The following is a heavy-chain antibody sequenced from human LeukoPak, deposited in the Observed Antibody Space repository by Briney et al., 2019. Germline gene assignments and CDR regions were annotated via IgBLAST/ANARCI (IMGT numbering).Heavy chain of an antibody. D-gene: IGHD6-6*01. V-gene: IGHV3-7*01. Sequence: GGSLRLSCAASGFTFRAYLMSWVRQSPGKELEWVANIKQDGSEMNYLDSVKGRFTISRDNAKNSLYLQMNSLRAEDTAVYYCARDRKGSSFKSYFDYWGQGTLVTVSS. J-gene: IGHJ4*02. CDR1: GFTFRAYL. CDR2: IKQDGSEM. CDR3: ARDRKGSSFKSYFDY.